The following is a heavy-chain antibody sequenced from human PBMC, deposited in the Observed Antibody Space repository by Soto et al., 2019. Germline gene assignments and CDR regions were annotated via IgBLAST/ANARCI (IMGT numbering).Heavy chain of an antibody. D-gene: IGHD2-2*01. J-gene: IGHJ6*02. CDR1: GGSISSGDYY. V-gene: IGHV4-30-4*01. Sequence: QVQLQESGPGLVKPSQTLSLTCTVSGGSISSGDYYWSWIRQPPGKGLEWIGYSYYSGSTYYNPSLKKRFTISVDTSKNQLSRKLSSVTAADPAVYYCAREPFCSSTSCYYDYYYGMDVWGQGTTVTVSS. CDR2: SYYSGST. CDR3: AREPFCSSTSCYYDYYYGMDV.